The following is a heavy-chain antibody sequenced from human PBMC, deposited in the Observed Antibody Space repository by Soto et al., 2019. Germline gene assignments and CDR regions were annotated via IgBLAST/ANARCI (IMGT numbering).Heavy chain of an antibody. V-gene: IGHV3-21*01. CDR1: GFTFSSYS. CDR3: TTDLSPVDY. Sequence: PGGSLRLSCAASGFTFSSYSMNWVRQAPGKGLKWVSSISSSSSYIYYAGSVKGRFTISRDNAKNSLYLQMNSLRAEDTAVYYCTTDLSPVDYWGQGTLVTVSS. D-gene: IGHD3-16*02. J-gene: IGHJ4*02. CDR2: ISSSSSYI.